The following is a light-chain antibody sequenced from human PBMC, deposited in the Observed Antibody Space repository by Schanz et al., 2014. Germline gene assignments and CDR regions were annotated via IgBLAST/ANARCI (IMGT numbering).Light chain of an antibody. J-gene: IGKJ4*01. Sequence: EILMTQSPATLSLSPGERATLSCRASQSVGSSLAWYQQKPGQAPRLLIYGASTRATGIPARFSGSGSGTEFTLTISSLQSEDFAVYYCQHYDNWPPLTFGGGTKVEIK. CDR3: QHYDNWPPLT. CDR2: GAS. V-gene: IGKV3-15*01. CDR1: QSVGSS.